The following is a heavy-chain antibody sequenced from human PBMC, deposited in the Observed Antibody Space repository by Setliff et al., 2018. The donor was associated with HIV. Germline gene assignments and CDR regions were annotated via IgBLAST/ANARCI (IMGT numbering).Heavy chain of an antibody. D-gene: IGHD6-19*01. J-gene: IGHJ5*02. V-gene: IGHV4-4*07. CDR3: ARDRGSGWSSDWFDT. CDR1: DGSISSYY. Sequence: ETLSLTCTVSDGSISSYYWSWIRQPAGEGLEWIGRIYTSGSTNYNPSFKSRLTMSLDPSKNQFSLKLRSVTAADTAVYFCARDRGSGWSSDWFDTWGQGILVTVSS. CDR2: IYTSGST.